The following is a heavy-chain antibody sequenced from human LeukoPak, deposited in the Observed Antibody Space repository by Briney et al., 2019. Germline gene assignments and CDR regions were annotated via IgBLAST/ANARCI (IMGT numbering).Heavy chain of an antibody. Sequence: ALVTVSCKASGFTFASYAISWVRQAPGQGLEWMGWINVYNGNTNYAQRLQGRVTMTTDTSKSTAYMELRSLRSDDTAVYYCARDRGELHLDYWGQGTLVTVSS. CDR3: ARDRGELHLDY. D-gene: IGHD1-26*01. CDR1: GFTFASYA. CDR2: INVYNGNT. J-gene: IGHJ4*02. V-gene: IGHV1-18*01.